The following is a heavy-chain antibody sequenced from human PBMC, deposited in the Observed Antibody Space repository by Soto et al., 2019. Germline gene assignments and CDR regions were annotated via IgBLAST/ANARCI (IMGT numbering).Heavy chain of an antibody. CDR2: ISSSGSTI. CDR3: ARGQTHDYASGWFDP. J-gene: IGHJ5*02. Sequence: PGGSLRLSCVGSGFTFSTYSINWVRQAPGKGLEWVSSISSSGSTIYYADSVKGRFTISRDNAKNSLYLQMNSLRAEDTAVYYCARGQTHDYASGWFDPWGQGTLVTVSS. CDR1: GFTFSTYS. V-gene: IGHV3-48*04. D-gene: IGHD4-17*01.